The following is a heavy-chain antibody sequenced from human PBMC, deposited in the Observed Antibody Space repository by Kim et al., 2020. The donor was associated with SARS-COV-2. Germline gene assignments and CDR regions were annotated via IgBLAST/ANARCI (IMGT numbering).Heavy chain of an antibody. CDR1: GGTFSSYA. CDR2: IIPIFGTA. J-gene: IGHJ4*02. Sequence: SVKVSCKASGGTFSSYAISWVRQAPGQGLEWMGGIIPIFGTANYAQKFQGRVTITADESTSTAYMELSSLRSEDTAVYYCASRVVARGWVYFDYWGQGTLVTVSS. CDR3: ASRVVARGWVYFDY. V-gene: IGHV1-69*13. D-gene: IGHD5-12*01.